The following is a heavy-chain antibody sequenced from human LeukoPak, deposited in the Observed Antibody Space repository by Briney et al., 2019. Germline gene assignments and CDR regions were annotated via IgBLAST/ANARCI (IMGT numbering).Heavy chain of an antibody. CDR1: GGSFSGYY. CDR2: INHSGST. J-gene: IGHJ5*02. D-gene: IGHD6-13*01. CDR3: ARVGLKGYITGYSSSWPRSNWFDP. V-gene: IGHV4-34*01. Sequence: SETPSLTCAVYGGSFSGYYWSWIRQPPGKGLEWIGEINHSGSTNYNPSLKSRVTISVDTSKNQFSLKLSSVTAADTAVYYCARVGLKGYITGYSSSWPRSNWFDPWGQGTLVTVSS.